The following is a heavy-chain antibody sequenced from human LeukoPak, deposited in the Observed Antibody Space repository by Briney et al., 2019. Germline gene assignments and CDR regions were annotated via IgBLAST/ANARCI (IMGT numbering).Heavy chain of an antibody. CDR1: GFTFSSYG. V-gene: IGHV3-33*01. J-gene: IGHJ5*02. D-gene: IGHD1-1*01. Sequence: GRSPRLSCAASGFTFSSYGMHWVRQAPGKGLEWVGVIWYDGSNKYYADSVKGRFTISRDNSKNTLYLQMNSLRAEDTAVYYCARPTGTTTWFDPWGQGTLVTVSS. CDR3: ARPTGTTTWFDP. CDR2: IWYDGSNK.